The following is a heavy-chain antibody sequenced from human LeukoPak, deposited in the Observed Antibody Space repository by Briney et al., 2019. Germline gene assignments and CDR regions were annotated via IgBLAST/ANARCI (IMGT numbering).Heavy chain of an antibody. Sequence: GGSLRLSCTGFIFSNYAVSWVRQAPGKGLEWVSAVSGDGVRTFYADSVKGRFTIPRDNSMSTVSLQMNSLRAEDTAVYYCAKEQDNQLLLSHFDYWGQGILVTVSS. V-gene: IGHV3-23*01. CDR3: AKEQDNQLLLSHFDY. J-gene: IGHJ4*02. CDR1: GFIFSNYA. CDR2: VSGDGVRT. D-gene: IGHD2-2*01.